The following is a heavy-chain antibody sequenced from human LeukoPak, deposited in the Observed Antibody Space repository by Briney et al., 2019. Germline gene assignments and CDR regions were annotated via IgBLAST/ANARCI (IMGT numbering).Heavy chain of an antibody. Sequence: GGSLRLSCAASGFTFSSYAMSWVRQAPGKGLEWVSAISGSGGSTYYADSVKGRFTISRDNSKNTLYLQMNSLRAEDTAVYYCARDREGFGESYFDYWGQGTLVTVSS. D-gene: IGHD3-10*01. CDR3: ARDREGFGESYFDY. V-gene: IGHV3-23*01. J-gene: IGHJ4*02. CDR1: GFTFSSYA. CDR2: ISGSGGST.